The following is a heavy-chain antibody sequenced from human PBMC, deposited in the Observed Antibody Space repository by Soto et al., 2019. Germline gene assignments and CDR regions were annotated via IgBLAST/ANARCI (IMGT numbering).Heavy chain of an antibody. CDR3: ARGDSSGWSRGGFDY. J-gene: IGHJ4*02. Sequence: PSQTLSLTCAISVDSVSSNSAAWNWIRQSPSRGLEWLGRTYYRSKWYKDYAVSVKSRITINPDTSKKQFSLQLNSVTPEDTAVYYCARGDSSGWSRGGFDYWGQGTLVTVSS. V-gene: IGHV6-1*01. CDR1: VDSVSSNSAA. CDR2: TYYRSKWYK. D-gene: IGHD6-19*01.